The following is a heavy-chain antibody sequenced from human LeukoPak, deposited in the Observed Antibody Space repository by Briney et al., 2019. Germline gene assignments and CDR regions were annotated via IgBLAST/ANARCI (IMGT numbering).Heavy chain of an antibody. CDR2: INPNSGGT. CDR1: GYTFTGYY. CDR3: ARDRDNFWSGYYGRWFDP. J-gene: IGHJ5*02. V-gene: IGHV1-2*02. Sequence: ASVKVSCKASGYTFTGYYMHWVRQAPGQGLEWMGWINPNSGGTNYAQKLQGRVTMTRDTSISTAYMELSRLRSDDTAVYYCARDRDNFWSGYYGRWFDPWGQGTLVTVSS. D-gene: IGHD3-3*01.